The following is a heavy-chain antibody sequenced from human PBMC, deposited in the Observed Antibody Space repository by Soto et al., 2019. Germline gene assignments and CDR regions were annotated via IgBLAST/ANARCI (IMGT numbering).Heavy chain of an antibody. CDR2: INHSGST. J-gene: IGHJ1*01. Sequence: QVQLQQWGAGLLKPSETLSLTCAVYGGSFSGYYWSWIRQPPGKGLEWIGEINHSGSTNYNPSLKSRVTISVDKSKHQFSLKLSSVTAADTAVYFCATSPHYCSSTSCYHEGEYFQHWGQGTLVTVSS. CDR1: GGSFSGYY. D-gene: IGHD2-2*01. V-gene: IGHV4-34*01. CDR3: ATSPHYCSSTSCYHEGEYFQH.